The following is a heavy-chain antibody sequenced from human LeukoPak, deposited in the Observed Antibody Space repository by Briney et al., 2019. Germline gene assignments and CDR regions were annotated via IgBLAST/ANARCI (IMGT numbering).Heavy chain of an antibody. CDR2: IWYDGSNK. Sequence: GRSLRLSCAASGFTFNNYGMHWVRQAPGKGLEWVAVIWYDGSNKYYADSVKGRFTISRDNSKNTLYLQMNSLRAEDTAVYYCASADYGGNSRDYWGQGTLVTVSS. CDR1: GFTFNNYG. V-gene: IGHV3-33*01. CDR3: ASADYGGNSRDY. D-gene: IGHD4-23*01. J-gene: IGHJ4*02.